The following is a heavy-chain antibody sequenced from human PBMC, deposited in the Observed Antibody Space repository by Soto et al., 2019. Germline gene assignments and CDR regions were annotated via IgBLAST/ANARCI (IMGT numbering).Heavy chain of an antibody. CDR2: TYYRSKWYN. CDR1: GDSVSSSSVT. V-gene: IGHV6-1*01. CDR3: VRLIGNSWLDF. Sequence: PSQTLSLTCAISGDSVSSSSVTWNWIRQSPSRCLEWLGRTYYRSKWYNDYAESVKSRITINPDTSKNQFSLHLNSVTPVDTAVYYCVRLIGNSWLDFWGQGTLVTVSS. J-gene: IGHJ5*01. D-gene: IGHD1-26*01.